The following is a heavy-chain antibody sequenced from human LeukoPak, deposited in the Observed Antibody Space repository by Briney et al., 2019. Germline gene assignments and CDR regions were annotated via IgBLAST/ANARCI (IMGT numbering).Heavy chain of an antibody. J-gene: IGHJ4*02. CDR2: IRYDGGNE. CDR1: GFTFNNYG. D-gene: IGHD3-22*01. CDR3: AKLAPIFDSSGYYHDY. Sequence: AGGSLRLSCAASGFTFNNYGMHWVRQAPGKGPEWVAFIRYDGGNEYYADSVKGRFTISRDNSRDTLYLQMNSLRAEDTAVYYCAKLAPIFDSSGYYHDYWGQGTLVTVSS. V-gene: IGHV3-30*02.